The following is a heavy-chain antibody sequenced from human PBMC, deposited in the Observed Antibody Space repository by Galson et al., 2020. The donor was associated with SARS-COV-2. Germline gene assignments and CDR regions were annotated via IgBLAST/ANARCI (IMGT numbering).Heavy chain of an antibody. V-gene: IGHV4-38-2*02. CDR2: VLPSGTT. Sequence: SETLSLPCTVSGYSVNTTKYLGLVPQPPGRGLEWIGSVLPSGTTYYKPSLQSRVHITVDTSKNQFPLRLDSLTAADPALYYCARQGVNMIVVVTVPCWDCDLWVRGNLVTVAS. CDR3: ARQGVNMIVVVTVPCWDCDL. D-gene: IGHD3-22*01. J-gene: IGHJ2*01. CDR1: GYSVNTTKY.